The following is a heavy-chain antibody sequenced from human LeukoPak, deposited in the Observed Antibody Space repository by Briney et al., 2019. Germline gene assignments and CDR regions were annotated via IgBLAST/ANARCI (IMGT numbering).Heavy chain of an antibody. V-gene: IGHV1-69*05. Sequence: SVKVSCKASGYTFTSYAISWVRQAPGQGLEWMGGIIPIFGTANYAQKFQGRVTITTDESTSTAYMELSSLRSEDTAVYYCARGSGVAATHPRPFDYWGQGTLVTVSS. CDR1: GYTFTSYA. CDR3: ARGSGVAATHPRPFDY. CDR2: IIPIFGTA. D-gene: IGHD2-15*01. J-gene: IGHJ4*02.